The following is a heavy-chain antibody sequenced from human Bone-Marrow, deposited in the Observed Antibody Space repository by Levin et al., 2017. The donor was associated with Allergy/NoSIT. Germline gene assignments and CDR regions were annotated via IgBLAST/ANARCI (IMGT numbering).Heavy chain of an antibody. J-gene: IGHJ4*02. CDR2: IRSKAYGGTT. V-gene: IGHV3-49*03. CDR1: GFTFGDYA. CDR3: ARDHSSYYESSGYYDC. Sequence: GGSLRLSCTASGFTFGDYAMSWFRQAPGKGLEWVGFIRSKAYGGTTEYAASVKGRFTISRDDSKSIAYLQMNSLKTEDAAVYYCARDHSSYYESSGYYDCWGQGTLVTVSS. D-gene: IGHD3-22*01.